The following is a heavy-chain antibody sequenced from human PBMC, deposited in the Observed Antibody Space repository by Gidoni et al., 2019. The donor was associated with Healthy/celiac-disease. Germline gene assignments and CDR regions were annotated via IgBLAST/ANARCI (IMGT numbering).Heavy chain of an antibody. CDR1: GFTFSSYG. CDR3: ARERDYSGYDLDY. V-gene: IGHV3-33*01. CDR2: IWYDGSNK. Sequence: QVQLVESGGGVVQPGRSLRLSCAASGFTFSSYGMHWVRQAPGKGLEWVAVIWYDGSNKYYADSVKGRFTISRDNSKNTLYLQMNSLRAEDTAVYYCARERDYSGYDLDYWGQGTLVTVSS. J-gene: IGHJ4*02. D-gene: IGHD5-12*01.